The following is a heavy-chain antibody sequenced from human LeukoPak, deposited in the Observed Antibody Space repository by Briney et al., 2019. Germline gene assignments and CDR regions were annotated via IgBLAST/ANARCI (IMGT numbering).Heavy chain of an antibody. CDR1: GGSFSGYY. Sequence: SETLSLTCAVYGGSFSGYYWSWIRQPPGKGLEWIGEINHSGSTNYNPSLKSRFTISVDTSKNQFSLKLSSVTAADTAVYYCARGRAMVIYCGQETLVTVSS. J-gene: IGHJ4*02. CDR2: INHSGST. CDR3: ARGRAMVIY. V-gene: IGHV4-34*01. D-gene: IGHD5-18*01.